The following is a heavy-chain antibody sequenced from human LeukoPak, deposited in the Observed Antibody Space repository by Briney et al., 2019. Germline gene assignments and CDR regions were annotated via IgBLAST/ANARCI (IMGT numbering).Heavy chain of an antibody. J-gene: IGHJ4*01. D-gene: IGHD1/OR15-1a*01. CDR3: ASQLGGTTFH. CDR2: VYYNGIT. CDR1: GVSINTYL. Sequence: SETLSLTCTVSGVSINTYLWSWIRQPPGKGLEWIGYVYYNGITNYNPSLKSRVSISLDTSKNQFSLRLNSVTAAETAVYYCASQLGGTTFHWGQEPWSPSPQ. V-gene: IGHV4-59*01.